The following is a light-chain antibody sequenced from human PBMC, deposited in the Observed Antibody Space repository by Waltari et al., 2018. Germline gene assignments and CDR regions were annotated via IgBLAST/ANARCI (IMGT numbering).Light chain of an antibody. CDR2: KET. V-gene: IGLV3-25*03. Sequence: SYELTQPPSVSVSPGQTARITCSGDALPKQYAYWYQQKPGQAPMLLIFKETDRPSGLPGRFSGSSSGTTVTLTISGVQTEDEADYYCQSADSSGTYPSVFGGGTKLTVL. CDR1: ALPKQY. J-gene: IGLJ3*02. CDR3: QSADSSGTYPSV.